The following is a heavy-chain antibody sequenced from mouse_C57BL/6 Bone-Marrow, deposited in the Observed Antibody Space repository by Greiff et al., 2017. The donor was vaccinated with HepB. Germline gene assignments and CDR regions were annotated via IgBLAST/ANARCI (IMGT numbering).Heavy chain of an antibody. Sequence: VQRVESGAELARPGASVKLSCKASGYTFTSYGISWVKQRTGQGLEWIGEIYPRSGNTYYNEKFKGKATLTADKSSSTAYMELRSLTSEDSAVYFCARGLTGLFDYWGQGTTLTVSS. J-gene: IGHJ2*01. D-gene: IGHD4-1*01. V-gene: IGHV1-81*01. CDR3: ARGLTGLFDY. CDR2: IYPRSGNT. CDR1: GYTFTSYG.